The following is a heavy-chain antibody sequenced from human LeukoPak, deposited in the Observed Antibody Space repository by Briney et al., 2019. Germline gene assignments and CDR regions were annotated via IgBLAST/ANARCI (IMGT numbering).Heavy chain of an antibody. V-gene: IGHV3-23*01. CDR3: EKDQRAAGTHNWFDP. Sequence: GGSLRLSCAASGFTFSSYAMSWVRQAPGKGLEWVSAISGSGGSTYYADSVKGRFTISRDNSKNTLYLQMNSLRAEDTAVYYCEKDQRAAGTHNWFDPWGQGTLVTVSS. CDR1: GFTFSSYA. CDR2: ISGSGGST. J-gene: IGHJ5*02. D-gene: IGHD6-13*01.